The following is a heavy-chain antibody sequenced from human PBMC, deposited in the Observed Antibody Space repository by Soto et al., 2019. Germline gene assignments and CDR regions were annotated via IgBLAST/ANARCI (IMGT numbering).Heavy chain of an antibody. CDR3: ARGGGVGVAGSAAFDM. D-gene: IGHD3-3*01. CDR1: GYPVTAYY. CDR2: INPATGAA. Sequence: QLHLVQSGAVVKKPGASVTVSCSASGYPVTAYYMHWVRQAPGRGLEWMGGINPATGAAKYTQTFRGRVTMTRDTSTGMVFMELSGLTSEDPAVFYCARGGGVGVAGSAAFDMWGQGTLVTVSS. J-gene: IGHJ3*02. V-gene: IGHV1-2*02.